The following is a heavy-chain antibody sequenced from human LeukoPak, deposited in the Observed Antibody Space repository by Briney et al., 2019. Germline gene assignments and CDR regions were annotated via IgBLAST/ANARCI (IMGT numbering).Heavy chain of an antibody. D-gene: IGHD3-3*01. Sequence: SQTLSLTCTVSGGSISSGGYYWSWILQHPGKGLEWIGYIYYSGSTYYNPSLKSRVTISVDTSKNQFSLKLSSVTAADTAVYYCARGQEYYDLLLGWYFDLWGRGTLVTVSS. J-gene: IGHJ2*01. CDR2: IYYSGST. CDR1: GGSISSGGYY. CDR3: ARGQEYYDLLLGWYFDL. V-gene: IGHV4-31*03.